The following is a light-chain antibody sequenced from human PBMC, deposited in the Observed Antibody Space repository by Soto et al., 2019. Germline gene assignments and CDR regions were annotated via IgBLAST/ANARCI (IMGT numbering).Light chain of an antibody. CDR1: QSVSSNY. V-gene: IGKV3-20*01. CDR3: QQYRSSLSIT. CDR2: GAS. Sequence: EIVLTQSPGTLSLSPGERVTLSCRASQSVSSNYLAWYQQKPGQAPRLLIYGASSRATGIPDRFSGSGSGTDFTLTISRLEPEDFAVYYCQQYRSSLSITFGQGTRLQIK. J-gene: IGKJ5*01.